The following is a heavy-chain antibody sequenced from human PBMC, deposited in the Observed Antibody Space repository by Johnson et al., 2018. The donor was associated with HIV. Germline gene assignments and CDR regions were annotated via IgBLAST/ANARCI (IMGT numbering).Heavy chain of an antibody. D-gene: IGHD6-19*01. CDR1: GFTFSSYW. V-gene: IGHV3-74*01. CDR3: AREPGYSSGPDAFDL. CDR2: INSDGSST. J-gene: IGHJ3*01. Sequence: VQLVESGGGLVQPGGSLRLSCAASGFTFSSYWMHWVRQAPGKGLVWVSRINSDGSSTSYAASVKGRITISRDNAKNTLYLQMNSLRAEDTAVYYCAREPGYSSGPDAFDLWGQGTMVTVSS.